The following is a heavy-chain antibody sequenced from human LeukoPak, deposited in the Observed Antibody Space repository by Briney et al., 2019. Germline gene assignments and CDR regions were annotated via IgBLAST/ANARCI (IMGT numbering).Heavy chain of an antibody. CDR3: AKSTVLLWFGEPNFDY. J-gene: IGHJ4*02. V-gene: IGHV3-23*01. D-gene: IGHD3-10*01. CDR1: GFTFSSYA. CDR2: VSGPGGST. Sequence: GGSLRLSCAASGFTFSSYAMSWVRQAPGKGLEWVSAVSGPGGSTYYTDSVKGRFTISRDNSKNTLYLQMNSLRAEDTAVYYCAKSTVLLWFGEPNFDYWGQGTLVTVS.